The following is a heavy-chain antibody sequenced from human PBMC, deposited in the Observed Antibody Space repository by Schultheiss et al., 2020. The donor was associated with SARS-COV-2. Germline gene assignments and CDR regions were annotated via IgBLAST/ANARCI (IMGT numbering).Heavy chain of an antibody. CDR2: IYSGGST. CDR3: ARDGGSSSWYGNWFDP. J-gene: IGHJ5*02. Sequence: GGSLRLSCAASGFTVSSNYMSWVRQAPGKGLEWVSVIYSGGSTYYADSVKGRFTISRDNSKNTLYLQMNSLRAEDTAVYYCARDGGSSSWYGNWFDPWGQGTLVTVSS. V-gene: IGHV3-66*01. D-gene: IGHD6-13*01. CDR1: GFTVSSNY.